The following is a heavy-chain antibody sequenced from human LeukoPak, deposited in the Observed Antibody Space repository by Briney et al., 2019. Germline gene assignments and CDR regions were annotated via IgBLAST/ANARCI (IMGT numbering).Heavy chain of an antibody. Sequence: GGSLRLSCVASGFAVGSNYMSWVRQAPGKGLEWVSLIYSGGAIRYADSVKGRFTISRDNSKNTLYLQMNSLRAEDTAVYYCAKATVTTSGVWGQGTTVTVSS. V-gene: IGHV3-53*01. CDR3: AKATVTTSGV. CDR2: IYSGGAI. CDR1: GFAVGSNY. D-gene: IGHD4-17*01. J-gene: IGHJ6*02.